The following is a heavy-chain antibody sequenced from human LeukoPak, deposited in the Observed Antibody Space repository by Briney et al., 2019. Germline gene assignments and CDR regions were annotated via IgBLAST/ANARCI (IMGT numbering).Heavy chain of an antibody. D-gene: IGHD2-2*01. Sequence: ASVKVSCKASGGTFSSYAISWVRQAPGQGLERMGGIIPIFGTANYAQKFQGRVTITADESTSTAYMELSSLRSEDTAVYYCAKIRCSSTSCFNRPLDYWGQGTLVTVSS. J-gene: IGHJ4*02. V-gene: IGHV1-69*01. CDR2: IIPIFGTA. CDR1: GGTFSSYA. CDR3: AKIRCSSTSCFNRPLDY.